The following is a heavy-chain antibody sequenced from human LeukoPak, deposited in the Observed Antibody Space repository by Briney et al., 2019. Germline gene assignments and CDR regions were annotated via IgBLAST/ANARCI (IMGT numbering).Heavy chain of an antibody. D-gene: IGHD2-2*01. J-gene: IGHJ4*02. CDR2: IDPSGGST. CDR1: GCTFTSYY. V-gene: IGHV1-46*01. Sequence: ASVKVSCTASGCTFTSYYMHWVRQAPGQGLEWMGIIDPSGGSTRYPQKFQGRVTMTGDTSTSTVYMELSSLRFEDTAVYYCARGSTYCSSISCPMINCDYWGRGTLVTVSS. CDR3: ARGSTYCSSISCPMINCDY.